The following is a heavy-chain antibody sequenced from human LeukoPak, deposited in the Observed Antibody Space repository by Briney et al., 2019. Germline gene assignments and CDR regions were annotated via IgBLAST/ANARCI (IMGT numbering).Heavy chain of an antibody. J-gene: IGHJ6*02. CDR1: GGSISSSSYY. Sequence: PSETLSLTCTVSGGSISSSSYYWGWIRQPPGKGLEWIGTIYYSGRTSYNPSLKSRLTISVDTSKNQFSLKLSSVTAADMAVYYCARLPQGGSSYGPLDVWGQGTTVTVSS. V-gene: IGHV4-39*01. D-gene: IGHD5-18*01. CDR3: ARLPQGGSSYGPLDV. CDR2: IYYSGRT.